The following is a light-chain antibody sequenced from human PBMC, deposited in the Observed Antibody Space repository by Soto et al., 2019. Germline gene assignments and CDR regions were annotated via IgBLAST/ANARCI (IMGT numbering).Light chain of an antibody. J-gene: IGKJ4*02. CDR3: QQYDRLCT. V-gene: IGKV3-20*01. Sequence: ENVLKKSPGTLSLYPGERATLSCRASQSVSSSYLAWYQQKPGRAPRLLIYGASSRATGIPDRFSGSGSGKDFTLIISRLEHEDFAVYCCQQYDRLCTFGGGTKVDIK. CDR1: QSVSSSY. CDR2: GAS.